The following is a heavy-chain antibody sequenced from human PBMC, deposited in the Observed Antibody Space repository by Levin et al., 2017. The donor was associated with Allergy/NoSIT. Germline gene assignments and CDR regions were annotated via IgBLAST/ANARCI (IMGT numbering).Heavy chain of an antibody. J-gene: IGHJ5*02. V-gene: IGHV4-30-4*01. CDR3: AREVAVAGNPQVGWFDP. CDR2: IYYSGST. CDR1: GGSISSGDYY. D-gene: IGHD6-19*01. Sequence: SETLSLTCTVSGGSISSGDYYWSWIRQPPGKGLEWIGYIYYSGSTYYNPSLKSRVTISVDTSKNQFSLKLSSVTAADTAVYYCAREVAVAGNPQVGWFDPWGQGTLVTVSS.